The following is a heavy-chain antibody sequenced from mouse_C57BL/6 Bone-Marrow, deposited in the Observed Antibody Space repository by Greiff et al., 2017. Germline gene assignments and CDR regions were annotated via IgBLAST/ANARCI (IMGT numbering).Heavy chain of an antibody. CDR2: IDPSDSYT. CDR3: AREGGPYSSDY. V-gene: IGHV1-59*01. CDR1: GYTFTSYW. Sequence: QVQLQQPGAELVRPGTSVKLSCKASGYTFTSYWMHWVKQRPGQGLEWIGVIDPSDSYTNYNQKFKGKATLTVDTSSSTAYMQLSSLTSEDSAVYYCAREGGPYSSDYGGQGTTLTVSS. D-gene: IGHD3-3*01. J-gene: IGHJ2*01.